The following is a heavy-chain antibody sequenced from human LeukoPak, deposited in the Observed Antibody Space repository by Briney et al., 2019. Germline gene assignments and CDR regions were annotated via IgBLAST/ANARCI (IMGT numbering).Heavy chain of an antibody. D-gene: IGHD4-17*01. CDR1: GGSFSGYY. J-gene: IGHJ4*02. CDR2: INHSGST. Sequence: SETLSLTCAVYGGSFSGYYWSWIRQPPGKGLEWIGEINHSGSTNYNPSLKSRVTISVDRSKNQFSLKLSSVTAADTAVYYCARNRVTTGYFDYWGQGTLVTVSS. CDR3: ARNRVTTGYFDY. V-gene: IGHV4-34*01.